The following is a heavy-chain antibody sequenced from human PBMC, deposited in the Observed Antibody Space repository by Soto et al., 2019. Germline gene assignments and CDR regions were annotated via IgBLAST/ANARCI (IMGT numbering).Heavy chain of an antibody. D-gene: IGHD6-6*01. J-gene: IGHJ3*02. V-gene: IGHV1-8*01. CDR1: GYTFTSYD. CDR3: AIFSEYSSSSAGWGAFDI. CDR2: MNPNSGNS. Sequence: ASVKVSCKASGYTFTSYDINWVRQATGQGLEWMGWMNPNSGNSGYAQTFQGRVTMTRNTSISTAYMELSSLRSEDTAVYYCAIFSEYSSSSAGWGAFDIWGQGTMVTVSS.